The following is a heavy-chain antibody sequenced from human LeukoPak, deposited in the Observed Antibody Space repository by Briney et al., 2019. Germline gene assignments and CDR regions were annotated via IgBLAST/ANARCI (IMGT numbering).Heavy chain of an antibody. CDR3: VRVISGTPNWFDP. D-gene: IGHD1-20*01. J-gene: IGHJ5*02. CDR1: GFTLRYG. CDR2: VSGSGGST. Sequence: GGSLRLSCAASGFTLRYGMSWVRQAPGRGLEWVPAVSGSGGSTDYADSVKGRFTISRDTSKDTMYLQLNSLRPEDTAVYYCVRVISGTPNWFDPWGQGTLVTVSS. V-gene: IGHV3-23*01.